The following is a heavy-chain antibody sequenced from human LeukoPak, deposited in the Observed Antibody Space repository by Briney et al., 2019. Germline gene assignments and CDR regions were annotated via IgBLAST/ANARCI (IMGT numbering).Heavy chain of an antibody. Sequence: PSETLSLTCTVSGGSIGSSPYYWGWIRQPPGKGLEWIGSIYYSGSTYYNPSLKSRVTMSVDTSKNQFSLQLTSVTAADAAVYYCARDYDYYDSSGQWGAFDIWGQGTLVTVSS. J-gene: IGHJ3*02. V-gene: IGHV4-39*07. CDR2: IYYSGST. D-gene: IGHD3-22*01. CDR1: GGSIGSSPYY. CDR3: ARDYDYYDSSGQWGAFDI.